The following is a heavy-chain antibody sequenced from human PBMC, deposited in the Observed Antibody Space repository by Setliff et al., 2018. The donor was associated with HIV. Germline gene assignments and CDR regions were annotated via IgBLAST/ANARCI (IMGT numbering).Heavy chain of an antibody. Sequence: GASVKVSCKASGYNFITFGINWVRQAPGQGLEWMGWMNPNSGNTGYAQRFQGRLTMTRNTSISTAYMELNSLMSEDTAVYFCAIRREVVVAITRRGLDIWGQGTMVTVSS. J-gene: IGHJ3*02. CDR1: GYNFITFG. CDR3: AIRREVVVAITRRGLDI. D-gene: IGHD3-22*01. CDR2: MNPNSGNT. V-gene: IGHV1-8*02.